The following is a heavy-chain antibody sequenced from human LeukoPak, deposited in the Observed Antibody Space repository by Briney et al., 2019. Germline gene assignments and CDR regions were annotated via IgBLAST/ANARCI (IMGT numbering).Heavy chain of an antibody. D-gene: IGHD2-15*01. CDR3: ARGGRIANDAFDI. Sequence: PSQTLSLTCTVSGGSISSGGYYWSWIRQHPGKGLEWIGYIYYSGSTYYNPSLKSRVTISVDTSKNQFSLKLSSVTAADTAVYYCARGGRIANDAFDIWGQGTMVTVSS. J-gene: IGHJ3*02. CDR2: IYYSGST. CDR1: GGSISSGGYY. V-gene: IGHV4-31*03.